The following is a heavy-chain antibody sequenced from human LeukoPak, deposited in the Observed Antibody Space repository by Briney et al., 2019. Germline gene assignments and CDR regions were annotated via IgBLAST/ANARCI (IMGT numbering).Heavy chain of an antibody. D-gene: IGHD2-21*02. CDR2: ISSYSHYL. Sequence: GGSLRLSCMASGFTFSFYTMNWVRQAPGQGLEWVSSISSYSHYLYYADSVKGRFTISRDNAKNSVYLEMNSLRAEDTAVYFCARDLRPDVPTALTPDSWGQGTLVTVSS. CDR3: ARDLRPDVPTALTPDS. CDR1: GFTFSFYT. J-gene: IGHJ5*02. V-gene: IGHV3-21*06.